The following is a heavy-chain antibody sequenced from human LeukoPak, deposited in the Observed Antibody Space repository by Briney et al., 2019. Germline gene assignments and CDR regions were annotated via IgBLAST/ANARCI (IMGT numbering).Heavy chain of an antibody. CDR3: ARDAGLGTYYFDY. CDR1: GGSISSGDYY. V-gene: IGHV4-30-4*01. J-gene: IGHJ4*02. D-gene: IGHD7-27*01. Sequence: SQTLSLTCTVSGGSISSGDYYWSWIRQPPGKGLEWIGYISYSGSTYYNPSLKSRVTISVDTSKNQSSLKLSSVTAADTAVYYCARDAGLGTYYFDYWGQGTLVTVSS. CDR2: ISYSGST.